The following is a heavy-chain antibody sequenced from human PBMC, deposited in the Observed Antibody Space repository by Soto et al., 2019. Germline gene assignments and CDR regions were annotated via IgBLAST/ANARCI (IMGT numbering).Heavy chain of an antibody. CDR2: IYYSGTT. J-gene: IGHJ4*02. CDR3: ARREIQGPIDY. CDR1: GVSISTADYY. V-gene: IGHV4-31*03. Sequence: SETLSLTCTVTGVSISTADYYWSWIRHHPGKGLEWIGYIYYSGTTYYYPSLESRLTISLDTSKNEFYLRLSSVTDADTAVYYCARREIQGPIDYWGQGTLVTVSS. D-gene: IGHD1-26*01.